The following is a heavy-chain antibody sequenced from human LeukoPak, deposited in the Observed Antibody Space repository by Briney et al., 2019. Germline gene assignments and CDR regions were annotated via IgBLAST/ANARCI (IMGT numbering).Heavy chain of an antibody. Sequence: SVKVSCKASGGTFSSYAISWVRQAPGQGLEWMGGIIPIFGTANYAQKFQGRVTITADESTSTAYMELSSLRSEDTAVYYCARGGGYSYGHPSRGFRYFDLWGRGTLVTVSS. CDR2: IIPIFGTA. CDR3: ARGGGYSYGHPSRGFRYFDL. V-gene: IGHV1-69*13. CDR1: GGTFSSYA. J-gene: IGHJ2*01. D-gene: IGHD5-18*01.